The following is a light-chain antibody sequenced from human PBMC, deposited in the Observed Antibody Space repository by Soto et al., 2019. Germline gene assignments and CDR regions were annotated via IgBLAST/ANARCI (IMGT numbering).Light chain of an antibody. Sequence: QSVLTQAPSASGTPGQTVTISCSGNNSNIGSYSLNWYRQAPGTAPKLIIFANHLRPSGVPDRFSGSKSGTSASLAISALQSEDEGDYYCATWDDNLDGQVFGGGTKLTVL. CDR3: ATWDDNLDGQV. CDR1: NSNIGSYS. V-gene: IGLV1-44*01. CDR2: ANH. J-gene: IGLJ3*02.